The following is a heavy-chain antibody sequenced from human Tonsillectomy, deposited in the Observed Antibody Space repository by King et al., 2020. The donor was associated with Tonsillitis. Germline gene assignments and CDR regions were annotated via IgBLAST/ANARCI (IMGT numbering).Heavy chain of an antibody. J-gene: IGHJ4*02. V-gene: IGHV3-33*01. CDR1: GFSFSDYG. Sequence: VQLVESGGGVVQPGRSLRLSCAASGFSFSDYGMHWVRQAPGRGLEWVAIIWYDGSKKYYADSVKGRFTISRDNSKNKLYLQMNSLRAEDTAVYYCARGAFEYRDYFAYGGRGTMVTVP. D-gene: IGHD2-2*02. CDR2: IWYDGSKK. CDR3: ARGAFEYRDYFAY.